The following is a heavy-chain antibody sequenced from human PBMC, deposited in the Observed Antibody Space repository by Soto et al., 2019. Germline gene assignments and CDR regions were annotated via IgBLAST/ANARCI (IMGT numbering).Heavy chain of an antibody. CDR2: IYHSGST. CDR3: ASLVGYGDQGRFDP. J-gene: IGHJ5*02. CDR1: GDSINSNF. Sequence: QVQLQESGPGLVKPSETLSLTCTVSGDSINSNFWTWVRQPPGKGLEWIGYIYHSGSTKYNPSLKSRVTISIDTSENQFSLKVNSMTAADTALYYCASLVGYGDQGRFDPWGQGTLVTVSS. V-gene: IGHV4-59*08. D-gene: IGHD5-18*01.